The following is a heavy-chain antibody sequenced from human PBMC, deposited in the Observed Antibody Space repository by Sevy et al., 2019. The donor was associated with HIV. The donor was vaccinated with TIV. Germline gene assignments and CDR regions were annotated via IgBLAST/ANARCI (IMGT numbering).Heavy chain of an antibody. CDR3: ARDASGSFQGIAAAGPGY. V-gene: IGHV4-34*01. CDR1: GGSFSGYY. Sequence: SETLSLTCAVYGGSFSGYYWSWIRQPPGKGLEWIGEINHSGSTNYNPSLKSRVTISVDTSKNQFSLKLSSVTAADTAVYYCARDASGSFQGIAAAGPGYWGQGTLVTVSS. D-gene: IGHD6-13*01. CDR2: INHSGST. J-gene: IGHJ4*02.